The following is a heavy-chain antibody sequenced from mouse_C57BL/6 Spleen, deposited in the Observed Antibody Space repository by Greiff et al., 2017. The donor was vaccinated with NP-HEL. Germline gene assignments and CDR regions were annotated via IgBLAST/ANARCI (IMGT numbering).Heavy chain of an antibody. D-gene: IGHD1-1*01. CDR1: GYAFSSSW. CDR2: IYPGDGDT. CDR3: ARHYYGSSYYFDY. Sequence: QVQLKQSGPELVKPGASVKISCKASGYAFSSSWMNWVKQRPGKGLEWIGRIYPGDGDTNYNGKFKGKATLTAEKSSSTAYMQLSSLTSEDSAVYFCARHYYGSSYYFDYWGQGTTLTVSS. V-gene: IGHV1-82*01. J-gene: IGHJ2*01.